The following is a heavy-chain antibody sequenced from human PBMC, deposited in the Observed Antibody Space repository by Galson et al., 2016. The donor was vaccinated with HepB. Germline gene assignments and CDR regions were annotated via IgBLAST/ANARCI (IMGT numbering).Heavy chain of an antibody. CDR3: ARDTDCSGGSCLDY. D-gene: IGHD2-15*01. CDR2: INPNSGGT. CDR1: GYTFTAHY. J-gene: IGHJ4*02. Sequence: SVKVSCKASGYTFTAHYLHWVRQAPGQGLEWMGWINPNSGGTNYAQKFQGWVTMTRDTAISTAYMELSRLRSDDTAVYYCARDTDCSGGSCLDYWGQGTLVT. V-gene: IGHV1-2*04.